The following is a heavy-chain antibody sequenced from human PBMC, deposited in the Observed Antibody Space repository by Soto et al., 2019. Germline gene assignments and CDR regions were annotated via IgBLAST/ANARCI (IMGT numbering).Heavy chain of an antibody. V-gene: IGHV3-21*06. Sequence: GGSLRLSCAASGFIFPRYSMNWVRQAPGKGLEWVSSISSTTNYIYYGDSMKGRFTISRDNAKNSLYLEMNSLRAEDTAVYYCARESEDLTSNFDYWGQGTLVTVSS. CDR3: ARESEDLTSNFDY. J-gene: IGHJ4*02. CDR2: ISSTTNYI. CDR1: GFIFPRYS.